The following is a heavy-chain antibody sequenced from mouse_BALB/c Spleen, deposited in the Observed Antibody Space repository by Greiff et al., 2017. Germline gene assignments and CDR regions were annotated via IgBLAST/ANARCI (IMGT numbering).Heavy chain of an antibody. CDR1: GFTFTDYY. J-gene: IGHJ4*01. Sequence: EVMLVESGGGLVQPGGSLRLSCATSGFTFTDYYMSWVRQPPGKALEWLGFIRNKANGYTTEYSASVKGRFTISRDNSQSILYLQMNTLRAEDSATYYCARARATLYAMDYWGQGTSVTVSS. D-gene: IGHD3-1*01. CDR2: IRNKANGYTT. CDR3: ARARATLYAMDY. V-gene: IGHV7-3*02.